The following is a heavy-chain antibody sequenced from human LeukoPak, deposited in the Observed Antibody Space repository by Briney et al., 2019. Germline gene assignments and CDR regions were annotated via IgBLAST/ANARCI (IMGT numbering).Heavy chain of an antibody. J-gene: IGHJ4*02. Sequence: SETLSLTCTVSGGSISSSSYYWGWIRQPPGKGLEWIGEINHSGSTNYNPSLKSRVTISVDTSKNQFSLKLSSVTAADTAVYYCALLLWFGESSPLEYWGQGTLVTVSS. CDR3: ALLLWFGESSPLEY. V-gene: IGHV4-39*07. CDR1: GGSISSSSYY. D-gene: IGHD3-10*01. CDR2: INHSGST.